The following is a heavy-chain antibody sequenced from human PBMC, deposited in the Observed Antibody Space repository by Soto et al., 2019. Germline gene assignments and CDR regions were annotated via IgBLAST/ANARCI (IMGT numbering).Heavy chain of an antibody. Sequence: QVQLLQSGAEVKKPGASVKVSCKASGYTFTSSGISWVRQAPGQGLEWMGWISAYNGNTNYAQKLQGRVTMTTDTSPSTAYMELRSLRSDDTAVDYCARVREWLVGSDFDYWGQGTLVTVSS. J-gene: IGHJ4*02. CDR3: ARVREWLVGSDFDY. V-gene: IGHV1-18*01. CDR2: ISAYNGNT. CDR1: GYTFTSSG. D-gene: IGHD6-19*01.